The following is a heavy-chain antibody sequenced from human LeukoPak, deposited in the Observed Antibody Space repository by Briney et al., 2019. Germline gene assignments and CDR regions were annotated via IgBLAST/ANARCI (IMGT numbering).Heavy chain of an antibody. J-gene: IGHJ4*02. Sequence: PSETLSLTCTVSGGSISSYYWSWIRQPPGKGLEWIGNIYYSGSTNYNPSLKSRVTISVDTSKNQFSLKLSSVTAADTAVYYCARLHYDILTGYYTPFDYWGQGTLVTVSS. CDR1: GGSISSYY. CDR2: IYYSGST. CDR3: ARLHYDILTGYYTPFDY. D-gene: IGHD3-9*01. V-gene: IGHV4-59*08.